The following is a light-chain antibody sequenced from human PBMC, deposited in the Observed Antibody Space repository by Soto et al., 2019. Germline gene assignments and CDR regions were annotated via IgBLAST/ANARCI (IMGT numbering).Light chain of an antibody. CDR3: QHYVTWPLT. J-gene: IGKJ4*01. Sequence: EIVMTQSPPTLSVSPGEGATPSCRASQGIGDTLAWYQQKPGQTPRLLIYDTSIRATGVPARFSGSRSGAEFTPTISSMQYEDFAVYYCQHYVTWPLTVGGGTKVDIK. CDR1: QGIGDT. CDR2: DTS. V-gene: IGKV3-15*01.